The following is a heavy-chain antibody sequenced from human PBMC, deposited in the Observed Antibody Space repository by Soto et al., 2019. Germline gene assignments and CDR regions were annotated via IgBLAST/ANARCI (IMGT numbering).Heavy chain of an antibody. CDR3: TTNFYSDHGMDV. V-gene: IGHV3-15*01. Sequence: EVQLVESGGGLVKPGGSLRLSCAVSGITFSKAWMNWVRQSPGKGLEWVGRIKSKSDGGTIDYAAPVKGRFTISRDDSKNTLCLQMNSLKTEDTAVYYCTTNFYSDHGMDVWGKGTTVTVSS. J-gene: IGHJ6*04. D-gene: IGHD4-17*01. CDR1: GITFSKAW. CDR2: IKSKSDGGTI.